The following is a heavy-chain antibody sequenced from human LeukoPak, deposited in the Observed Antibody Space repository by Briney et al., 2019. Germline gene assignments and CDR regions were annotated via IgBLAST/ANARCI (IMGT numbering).Heavy chain of an antibody. Sequence: GGSLRLSCAASGFTFSSYSMNWVRQAPGKGLEWVSSISSSSSNIYYADSVKGRFTISRDNAKNSLYLQMNSLRAEDTAVYYWARDPTPGDPSHYWGQGTLVTVSS. V-gene: IGHV3-21*01. D-gene: IGHD4-17*01. CDR3: ARDPTPGDPSHY. CDR2: ISSSSSNI. CDR1: GFTFSSYS. J-gene: IGHJ4*02.